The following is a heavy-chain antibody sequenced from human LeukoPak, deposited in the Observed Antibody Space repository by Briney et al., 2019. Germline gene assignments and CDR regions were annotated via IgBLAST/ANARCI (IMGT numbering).Heavy chain of an antibody. D-gene: IGHD1-26*01. CDR2: ISGYNGNT. CDR1: GYNFTNYG. Sequence: GASVKVSCRTSGYNFTNYGISWGRQAPGQRLEWMGWISGYNGNTEYAQKFQARVTMTTDTSTTTGCLELRSLTSDDTAVYYSARAGRLKSGSNIYWGQGTLVTVSS. J-gene: IGHJ4*02. CDR3: ARAGRLKSGSNIY. V-gene: IGHV1-18*01.